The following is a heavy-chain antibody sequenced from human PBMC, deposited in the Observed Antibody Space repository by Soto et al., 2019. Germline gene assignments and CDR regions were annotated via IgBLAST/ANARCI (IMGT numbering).Heavy chain of an antibody. V-gene: IGHV1-18*01. J-gene: IGHJ4*02. CDR1: GYSFTSYG. D-gene: IGHD3-22*01. CDR3: ARDVPRALAYDSSGYSY. Sequence: ASVKVSCKASGYSFTSYGFSWVQHATRQGLEWMGWISAYNGNTNCAQKLQGRVTMTTDTSTSTAYMELRSLRSDDTAVYYCARDVPRALAYDSSGYSYWGQGTLVTVPQ. CDR2: ISAYNGNT.